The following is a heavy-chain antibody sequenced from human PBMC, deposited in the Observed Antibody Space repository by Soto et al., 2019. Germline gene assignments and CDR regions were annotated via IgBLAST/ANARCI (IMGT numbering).Heavy chain of an antibody. Sequence: LRLSCAASGFTFSSYGMNWVRQAPGKGLEWVSSISSSSSYIYYADSVKGRFTISRDNAKNSLYLQMNSLRAEDTAVYYCATIVVVTANWDDAFDIWGQGTMVTVSS. CDR1: GFTFSSYG. J-gene: IGHJ3*02. D-gene: IGHD2-21*02. V-gene: IGHV3-21*01. CDR3: ATIVVVTANWDDAFDI. CDR2: ISSSSSYI.